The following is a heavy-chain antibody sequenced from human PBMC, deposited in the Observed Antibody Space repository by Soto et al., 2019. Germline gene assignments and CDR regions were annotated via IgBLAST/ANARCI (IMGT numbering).Heavy chain of an antibody. CDR3: ARVMPPFDP. CDR1: GYTFTRYG. J-gene: IGHJ5*02. D-gene: IGHD2-2*01. V-gene: IGHV1-18*01. CDR2: ISTNNGDT. Sequence: ASVKVSCKASGYTFTRYGISWVRQAPGQGLEWMGWISTNNGDTSYAQSLQGRVTMTTDTSTSTAYMELRSLTYGDTAVYYCARVMPPFDPWGPGTLVTVSS.